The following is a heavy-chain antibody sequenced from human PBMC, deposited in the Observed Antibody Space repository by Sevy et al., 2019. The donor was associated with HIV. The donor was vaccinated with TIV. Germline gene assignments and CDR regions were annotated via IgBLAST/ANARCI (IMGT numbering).Heavy chain of an antibody. CDR2: ISYVGKT. CDR3: AKIFAH. CDR1: GGSISSSGSF. V-gene: IGHV4-39*02. Sequence: SETLSLTCTVSGGSISSSGSFWGWIRQSPGWGLEWIGDISYVGKTNYNPSLRRRVTISRDTSNNHFSLRLSSVSAADTGVYYCAKIFAHWGQGTLVTVSS. J-gene: IGHJ5*02.